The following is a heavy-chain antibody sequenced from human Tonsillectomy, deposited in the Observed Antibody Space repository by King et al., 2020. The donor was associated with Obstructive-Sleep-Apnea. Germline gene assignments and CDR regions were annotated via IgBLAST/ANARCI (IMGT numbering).Heavy chain of an antibody. V-gene: IGHV3-11*01. CDR2: ISSSGSII. D-gene: IGHD6-13*01. CDR1: GFTFSNYY. CDR3: ASTEIAADXSRXXX. J-gene: IGHJ1*01. Sequence: VQLVESGGGLVKPGGSLRLSCAASGFTFSNYYMSWLRQAPGKGLEWVSYISSSGSIIYYGDSVRGRFAISRDNSKNSMFIQMNSLRDEDTAIYYCASTEIAADXSRXXXXGQGTLVTVSS.